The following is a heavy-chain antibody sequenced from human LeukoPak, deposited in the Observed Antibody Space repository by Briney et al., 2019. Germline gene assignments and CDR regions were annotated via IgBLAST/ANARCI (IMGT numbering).Heavy chain of an antibody. V-gene: IGHV4-59*01. CDR1: GASTSIYY. Sequence: SETLSLTCTVSGASTSIYYWTWIRHPPGEGLEWIGYFHYPGSTKYNPPLKSRVTISADTSKNQFYLNLTSVTAAGTALYYCVRDNMAGLDVWGQGTMVTVSA. J-gene: IGHJ3*01. CDR3: VRDNMAGLDV. CDR2: FHYPGST. D-gene: IGHD6-19*01.